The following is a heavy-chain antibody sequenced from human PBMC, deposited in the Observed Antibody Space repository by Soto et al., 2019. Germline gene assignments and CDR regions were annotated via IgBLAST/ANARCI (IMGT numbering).Heavy chain of an antibody. V-gene: IGHV1-3*01. CDR2: INAGNGNT. CDR3: ASVSGYDYWDY. J-gene: IGHJ4*02. CDR1: GYTFTGYA. Sequence: QVQLVQSGAEVKKPGASVNVSCKASGYTFTGYAMHWVRQAPGQRLEWMGWINAGNGNTKYSQKFQGRVTITRDTSASTAYMELRSLRSEDTAVYYCASVSGYDYWDYWGQGTLVTVPS. D-gene: IGHD3-22*01.